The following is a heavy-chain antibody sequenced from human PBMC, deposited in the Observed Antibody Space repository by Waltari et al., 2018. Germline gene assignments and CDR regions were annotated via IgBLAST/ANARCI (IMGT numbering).Heavy chain of an antibody. CDR1: GGSISSGSYY. CDR3: ARGSYYDILTGYAPYYYYGMDV. V-gene: IGHV4-61*09. CDR2: IYTSGST. Sequence: QVQLQESGPGLVKPSQTLSLTCTVSGGSISSGSYYWSWIRQPAGKGLEWIGYIYTSGSTNYNPSLKSRVTISVDTSKNQFSLKLSSVTAADTAVYYCARGSYYDILTGYAPYYYYGMDVWDQGP. D-gene: IGHD3-9*01. J-gene: IGHJ6*02.